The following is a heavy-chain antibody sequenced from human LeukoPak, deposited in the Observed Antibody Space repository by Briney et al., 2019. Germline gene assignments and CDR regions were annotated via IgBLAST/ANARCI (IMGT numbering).Heavy chain of an antibody. CDR3: ARDASVDTAMAHNWFDP. Sequence: ASVKVSCKASGYTFTSYYMHWVRQAPGQGLEWVGIINPSGGGTSYAQKFQGRVTMTRDTSTSTVYMELSSLRSEDTAVYYCARDASVDTAMAHNWFDPWGQGTLVTVSS. CDR1: GYTFTSYY. D-gene: IGHD5-18*01. J-gene: IGHJ5*02. CDR2: INPSGGGT. V-gene: IGHV1-46*01.